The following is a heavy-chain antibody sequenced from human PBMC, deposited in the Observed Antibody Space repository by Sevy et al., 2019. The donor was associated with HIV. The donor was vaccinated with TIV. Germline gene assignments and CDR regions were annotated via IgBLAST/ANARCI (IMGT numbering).Heavy chain of an antibody. Sequence: GGSLRLSCSASGFSFSTYSMHWVRQAPGKGLEWVAFTRYDSSNTFYADSVKGRFSISRDNSKNTLYLQMSSLRPEDTALYFCARGPEYSGYVFLIDYWGQGTLVTVSS. CDR2: TRYDSSNT. CDR1: GFSFSTYS. J-gene: IGHJ4*02. CDR3: ARGPEYSGYVFLIDY. D-gene: IGHD5-12*01. V-gene: IGHV3-30*02.